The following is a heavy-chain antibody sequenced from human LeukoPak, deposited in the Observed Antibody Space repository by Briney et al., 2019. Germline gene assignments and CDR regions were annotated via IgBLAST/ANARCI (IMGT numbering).Heavy chain of an antibody. V-gene: IGHV4-34*01. CDR2: INHSGST. CDR1: GRSFSGYY. D-gene: IGHD4-17*01. CDR3: ARSYRDYKY. J-gene: IGHJ4*02. Sequence: PSETLSLTCAVYGRSFSGYYWSWIRQPPGRGLEWIGEINHSGSTNYNPSLKSRVTISVDTSKNQFSLKLSSVTAADTAVYYCARSYRDYKYWGQGTLVTVSS.